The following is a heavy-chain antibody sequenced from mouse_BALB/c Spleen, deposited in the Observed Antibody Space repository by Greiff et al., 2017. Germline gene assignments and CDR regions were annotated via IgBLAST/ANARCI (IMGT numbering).Heavy chain of an antibody. CDR2: ISSGGGST. J-gene: IGHJ3*01. D-gene: IGHD1-2*01. CDR3: AREGNGYSFAY. Sequence: EVMLVESGGGLVKPGGSLKLSCAASGFAFSSYDMSWVRQTPQKRLEWVAYISSGGGSTYYPDTVKGRFTISRDNAKNTLYLQMSSLKSEDTAMYYCAREGNGYSFAYWGQGTLVTVSA. CDR1: GFAFSSYD. V-gene: IGHV5-12-1*01.